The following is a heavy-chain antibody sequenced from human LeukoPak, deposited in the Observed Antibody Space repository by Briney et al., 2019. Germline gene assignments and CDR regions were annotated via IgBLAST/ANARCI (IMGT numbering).Heavy chain of an antibody. D-gene: IGHD3-16*02. CDR1: GFTLSSYG. CDR3: AKGYTDFDF. Sequence: GGSRGPSCEAPGFTLSSYGSNWVRQPPGKGLEWVAVISYDGSNKYYADSVKGRFTISRDNSKNTLYLQMNSLRAEDTAVYYCAKGYTDFDFWGQGTLVTVSS. CDR2: ISYDGSNK. V-gene: IGHV3-30*18. J-gene: IGHJ4*02.